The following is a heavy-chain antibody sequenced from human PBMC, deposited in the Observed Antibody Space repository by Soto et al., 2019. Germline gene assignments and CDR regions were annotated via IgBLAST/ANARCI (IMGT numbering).Heavy chain of an antibody. CDR1: GYTFTGYY. Sequence: ASVKVSCKASGYTFTGYYMHWVRQAPGQGLEWMGWINPNSGGTNYAQKFQGWVTMTRDTSISTAYMELSRLRSDDTAVYYCARDLVEGVVAPYGMDVWGQGTTVTVSS. CDR3: ARDLVEGVVAPYGMDV. V-gene: IGHV1-2*04. D-gene: IGHD3-22*01. J-gene: IGHJ6*02. CDR2: INPNSGGT.